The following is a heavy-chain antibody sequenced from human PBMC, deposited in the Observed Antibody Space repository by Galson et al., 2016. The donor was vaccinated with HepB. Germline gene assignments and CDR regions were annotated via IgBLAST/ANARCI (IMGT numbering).Heavy chain of an antibody. J-gene: IGHJ4*02. CDR3: ARHRVDIVATMMYVFDY. CDR2: MYYRGST. Sequence: SETLSLTCTVSGDSISSTSYYWGWIRQPPGKGLEWIASMYYRGSTYYNPSLKSRVTISVDTSKNQFSLKLSSVIAADTAIYYCARHRVDIVATMMYVFDYWGQGTLVTVSS. CDR1: GDSISSTSYY. V-gene: IGHV4-39*01. D-gene: IGHD5-12*01.